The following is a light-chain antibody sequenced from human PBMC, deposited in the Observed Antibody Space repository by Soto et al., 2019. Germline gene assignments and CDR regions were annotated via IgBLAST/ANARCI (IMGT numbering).Light chain of an antibody. CDR2: DVS. J-gene: IGLJ3*02. CDR1: RSDVGGYNY. CDR3: SSYTRSNTGV. V-gene: IGLV2-14*03. Sequence: QSALTQPASVSGSPGQSITISCTGTRSDVGGYNYVSWYQQHPGKATKLMIYDVSNRPSGVSNRFSGSKSGNTASLTISGLQTEDEADYYCSSYTRSNTGVFGGGTKLTVL.